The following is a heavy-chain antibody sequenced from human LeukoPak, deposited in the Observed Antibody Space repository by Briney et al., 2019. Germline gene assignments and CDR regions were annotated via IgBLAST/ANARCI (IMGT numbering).Heavy chain of an antibody. CDR2: MNPNSGNT. V-gene: IGHV1-8*01. CDR3: ARRMEYSSSINFDY. D-gene: IGHD6-6*01. CDR1: GYTFTSYD. Sequence: ASVKVSCKASGYTFTSYDINWVRQATGQGLEWMGWMNPNSGNTGYAQKFQGRVTMTRNTSISTAYMELSSLRSEDTAVYYCARRMEYSSSINFDYWGQGTLVTVSP. J-gene: IGHJ4*02.